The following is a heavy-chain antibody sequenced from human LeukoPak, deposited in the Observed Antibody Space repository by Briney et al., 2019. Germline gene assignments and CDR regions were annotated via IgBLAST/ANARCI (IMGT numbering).Heavy chain of an antibody. J-gene: IGHJ5*02. V-gene: IGHV3-23*01. D-gene: IGHD2-2*02. CDR3: AKLFYIVVVPAAISA. CDR2: ISGSGGST. Sequence: GGSLRLSCAASGLTFSSYAMSWVRQAPGKGVEWVSAISGSGGSTYYADSVRGRFTISRDNSKNTLYLQMNSLRAEDTAVYYCAKLFYIVVVPAAISAWGQGTLVTVSS. CDR1: GLTFSSYA.